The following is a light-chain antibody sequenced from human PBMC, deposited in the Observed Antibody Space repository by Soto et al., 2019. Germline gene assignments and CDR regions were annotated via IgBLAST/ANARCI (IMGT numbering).Light chain of an antibody. CDR1: QSVSTN. J-gene: IGKJ3*01. Sequence: EIVLTQPPATLSLSPGERATLSCRASQSVSTNLAWYQQKPGQAPRLLIYDASNRATDIPARFSGSGSGTDFTLTISSLEPEDFAVYYCQQNNNWPSFTFGPGTKVDI. V-gene: IGKV3-11*01. CDR2: DAS. CDR3: QQNNNWPSFT.